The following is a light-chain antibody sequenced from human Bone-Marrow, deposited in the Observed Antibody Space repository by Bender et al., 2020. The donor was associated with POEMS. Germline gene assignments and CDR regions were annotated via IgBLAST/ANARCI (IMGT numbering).Light chain of an antibody. CDR3: SSKTVRNTVI. V-gene: IGLV1-47*01. J-gene: IGLJ2*01. CDR1: SSNIGSHY. CDR2: GND. Sequence: QPVLTQPPSASGPPGQTVSISCSGSSSNIGSHYVHWYQQLPGSAPKLLIYGNDQRPSGVSDRFSGSKSGNTASLTISGLQAEDEAAYYCSSKTVRNTVIFGGGTKLTVL.